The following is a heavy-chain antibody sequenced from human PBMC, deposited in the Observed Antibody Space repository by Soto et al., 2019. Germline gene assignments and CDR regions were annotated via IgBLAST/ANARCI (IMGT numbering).Heavy chain of an antibody. CDR3: ARDFYCTNGVCYTAHFDY. CDR2: ISAYNGNT. Sequence: ASLKVSCKASGYTFTSYGISWVRQAPGQGLEWMGWISAYNGNTNYAQKLQGRVTMTTDTSTSTAYMELRSLRSDDTAVYYCARDFYCTNGVCYTAHFDYWGQGTLVTVSS. V-gene: IGHV1-18*01. D-gene: IGHD2-8*01. CDR1: GYTFTSYG. J-gene: IGHJ4*02.